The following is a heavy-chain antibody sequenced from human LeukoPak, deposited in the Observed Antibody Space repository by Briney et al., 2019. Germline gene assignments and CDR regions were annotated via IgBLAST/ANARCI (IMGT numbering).Heavy chain of an antibody. CDR3: VNLVHPYKRIWFDP. Sequence: GGSLRLSCAAAGLTFSNYDMKWVRQAAGEGREWVSGITGSGNTTYYADSVKGRFTISRDNSENTLFLQMNSLRAEDTAVYYCVNLVHPYKRIWFDPWGQGTLVTVSS. CDR1: GLTFSNYD. J-gene: IGHJ5*02. V-gene: IGHV3-23*01. D-gene: IGHD1-14*01. CDR2: ITGSGNTT.